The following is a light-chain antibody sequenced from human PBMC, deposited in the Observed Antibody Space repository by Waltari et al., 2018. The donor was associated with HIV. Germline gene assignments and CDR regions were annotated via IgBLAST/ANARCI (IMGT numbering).Light chain of an antibody. CDR3: RQYGSSPNT. J-gene: IGKJ2*01. CDR1: QSVSSSY. CDR2: GAS. V-gene: IGKV3-20*01. Sequence: EIVLTQSPGTLSLSAGERATLSCRASQSVSSSYLAWYQQKPGQAPRLLIYGASSRATGIPDRFSGSGSGTDFTLTISRLEPEDFAVYYCRQYGSSPNTFGQGTKLEIK.